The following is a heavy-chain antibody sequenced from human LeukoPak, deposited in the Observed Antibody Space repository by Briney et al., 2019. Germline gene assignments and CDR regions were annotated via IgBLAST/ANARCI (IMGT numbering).Heavy chain of an antibody. CDR3: ATGFRNYDNWFDP. D-gene: IGHD1-7*01. Sequence: GASVKVSCKGSGYTLTELSMHWVRQAPGKGLEWMGGFDPEDGETIDAQKFQGRVTMTEDTSTDTAYMELSSLRSEDAAVYYCATGFRNYDNWFDPWGQGTLVTVSS. CDR2: FDPEDGET. CDR1: GYTLTELS. J-gene: IGHJ5*02. V-gene: IGHV1-24*01.